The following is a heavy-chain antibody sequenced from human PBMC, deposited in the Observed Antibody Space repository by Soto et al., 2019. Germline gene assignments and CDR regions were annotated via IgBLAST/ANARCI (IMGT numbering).Heavy chain of an antibody. V-gene: IGHV3-21*01. CDR2: ISSSSSYI. J-gene: IGHJ5*02. CDR3: ARDEGTGYYGNYQLTFDP. D-gene: IGHD4-17*01. Sequence: EVQLVESGGGLVKPGVSLRLSCAASGFTFSSYSMNWVRQAPGKGLEWVSSISSSSSYIYYADSVKGRFTISRDNAKNSLYLHMNSLRAEDTAVYYCARDEGTGYYGNYQLTFDPWGQGTLVTVSS. CDR1: GFTFSSYS.